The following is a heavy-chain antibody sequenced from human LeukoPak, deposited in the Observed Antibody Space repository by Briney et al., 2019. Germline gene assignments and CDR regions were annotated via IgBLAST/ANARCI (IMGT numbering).Heavy chain of an antibody. CDR3: ARRPYGSRSYYDY. CDR2: IRYDGSNE. D-gene: IGHD3-10*01. J-gene: IGHJ4*02. V-gene: IGHV3-30*02. CDR1: GFTFSSYG. Sequence: PGGSLRLSCAASGFTFSSYGMHWVRQAPGKGLEWVAFIRYDGSNEYYADSVKGRFTISRDNSKNTLYLQMNSLRAEDTAVYYCARRPYGSRSYYDYWGQGTLVTGSS.